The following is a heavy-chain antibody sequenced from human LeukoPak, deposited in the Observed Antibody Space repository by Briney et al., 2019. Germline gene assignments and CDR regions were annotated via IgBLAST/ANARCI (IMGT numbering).Heavy chain of an antibody. CDR1: GFTFTGSD. D-gene: IGHD6-13*01. J-gene: IGHJ5*02. CDR2: INPNSGGT. V-gene: IGHV1-2*02. Sequence: GASVKVSCKASGFTFTGSDMHWVRQAPGQRLEWMGWINPNSGGTNYAQKFQGRVTMTRDTSTSTTYMELSRLRSDDTAVYYCARLGPRAAAGNGGSCHPGGQGTLLPVP. CDR3: ARLGPRAAAGNGGSCHP.